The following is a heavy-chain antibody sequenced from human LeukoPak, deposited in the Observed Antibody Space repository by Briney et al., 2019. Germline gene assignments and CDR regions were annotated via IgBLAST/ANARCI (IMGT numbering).Heavy chain of an antibody. V-gene: IGHV5-51*01. J-gene: IGHJ3*02. Sequence: GESLKISCKGSGYSFPTYWIGWVRQMPGKGLEWMGSIYPGDSDIRYSPSLQGQVTISADKSISTAYLQWSSLKASDTAMYYCARQRYSSGWYAFDIWGQGTMVTVSS. CDR2: IYPGDSDI. CDR3: ARQRYSSGWYAFDI. CDR1: GYSFPTYW. D-gene: IGHD6-19*01.